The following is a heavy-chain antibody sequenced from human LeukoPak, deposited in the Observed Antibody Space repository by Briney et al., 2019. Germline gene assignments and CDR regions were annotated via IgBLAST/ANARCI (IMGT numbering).Heavy chain of an antibody. J-gene: IGHJ4*02. CDR3: ARDFDITRRTYYFDY. V-gene: IGHV1-2*06. CDR1: GYTFTGYY. Sequence: ASVKVSCKASGYTFTGYYMHWVRQAPGQGLEWMGRINPNSGGTNYAQKLQGRVTLTRDTSTSTVYMELSSLRSEDTAVCYCARDFDITRRTYYFDYWGQGTLVTVSS. CDR2: INPNSGGT. D-gene: IGHD3-9*01.